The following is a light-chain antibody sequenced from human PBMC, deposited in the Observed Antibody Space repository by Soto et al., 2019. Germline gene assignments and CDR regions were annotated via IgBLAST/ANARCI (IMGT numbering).Light chain of an antibody. CDR2: XXS. Sequence: EIVMTQSPATLSVSPGERATLSCRASQSVSSNLAWYQKKPGQXPXLXXYXXSTRDTGITARFSGSGSGTDFTLTISSLEPEDFAVYYCQQRSNWPPITFGQGTRRESK. J-gene: IGKJ5*01. V-gene: IGKV3-11*01. CDR1: QSVSSN. CDR3: QQRSNWPPIT.